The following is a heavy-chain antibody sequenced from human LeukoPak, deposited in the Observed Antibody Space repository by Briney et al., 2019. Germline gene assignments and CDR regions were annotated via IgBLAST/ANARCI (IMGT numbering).Heavy chain of an antibody. CDR2: ISISGSTI. D-gene: IGHD3-9*01. CDR3: ARSGWYYDILTGFDY. J-gene: IGHJ4*02. CDR1: GFTFSDYY. Sequence: PGGSLRLSCAASGFTFSDYYMSWIRQAPGKGLEWVSYISISGSTIYYADSVKGRFTISRDNAKNSLYLQMNSLRAEDTAVYYCARSGWYYDILTGFDYWGQGTLVTVSS. V-gene: IGHV3-11*04.